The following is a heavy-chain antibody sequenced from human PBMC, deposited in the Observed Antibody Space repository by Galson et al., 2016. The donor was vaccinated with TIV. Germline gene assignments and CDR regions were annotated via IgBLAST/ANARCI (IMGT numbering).Heavy chain of an antibody. Sequence: SLRLSCAASGFTFSIFAMTWVRQAPGMGLEWVSAISGGGGSTYYADSVKGRFTISRDNSKNTLFLQMNSLRAEDTAVYYCTKVPSSGFSYYYGLDVWGQGTTVPVSS. CDR2: ISGGGGST. CDR3: TKVPSSGFSYYYGLDV. J-gene: IGHJ6*02. D-gene: IGHD3-22*01. CDR1: GFTFSIFA. V-gene: IGHV3-23*01.